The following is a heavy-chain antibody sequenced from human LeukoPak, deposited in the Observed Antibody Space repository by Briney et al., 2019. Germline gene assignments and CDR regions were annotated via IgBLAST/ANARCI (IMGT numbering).Heavy chain of an antibody. CDR2: IRYDGSNK. CDR1: GFTFSSYG. V-gene: IGHV3-30*02. D-gene: IGHD3-10*01. CDR3: AKDGGWFGDSFLDY. J-gene: IGHJ4*02. Sequence: GGSLRLSCAASGFTFSSYGMHWVRQAPGKGLEGVAFIRYDGSNKYYADSVKGRFTISRDNSKNTLYLQMNSLRAEDTAVYYCAKDGGWFGDSFLDYWGQGTLVTVSS.